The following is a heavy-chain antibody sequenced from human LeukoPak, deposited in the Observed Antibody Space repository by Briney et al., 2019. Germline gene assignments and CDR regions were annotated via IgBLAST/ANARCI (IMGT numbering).Heavy chain of an antibody. V-gene: IGHV3-30*02. Sequence: GGSLRLSCAASGFTFSSYGMHWVRQAPGKGLEWVAFIRYDGSNKYYADSVKGRFTISRDNAKNSLYLQMNSLRAEDTAVYYCARVGSYYDSSGYYYPFDYWGQGTLVTVSS. J-gene: IGHJ4*02. D-gene: IGHD3-22*01. CDR3: ARVGSYYDSSGYYYPFDY. CDR2: IRYDGSNK. CDR1: GFTFSSYG.